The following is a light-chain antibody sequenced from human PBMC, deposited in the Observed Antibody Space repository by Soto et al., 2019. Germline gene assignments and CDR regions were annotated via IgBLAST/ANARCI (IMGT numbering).Light chain of an antibody. CDR2: LGS. J-gene: IGKJ1*01. CDR3: MRAVQIPLT. V-gene: IGKV2-28*01. Sequence: DIVMTQSPLSLPVTPGEPASISCRSSQSLLHSNGYNCLDWYLQKPGQTPQLLIYLGSNRASGVPDRFSGSGSGTDFTLQISRVDAEHVGVYYCMRAVQIPLTFDQGTKVEIK. CDR1: QSLLHSNGYNC.